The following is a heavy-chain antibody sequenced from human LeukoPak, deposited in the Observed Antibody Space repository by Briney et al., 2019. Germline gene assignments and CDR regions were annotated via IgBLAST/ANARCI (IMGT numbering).Heavy chain of an antibody. CDR2: IYYSGST. J-gene: IGHJ4*02. Sequence: PSETLSLTCTVAGGSISDSSYSWGWIRQPPDKGLEWIGTIYYSGSTYYYPSLKSRVTISVDTSNNQFSLRLSSVTAADTAVYYCARGSDYYGSGNYNIFDSWGQGTLVTVSS. V-gene: IGHV4-39*07. D-gene: IGHD3-10*01. CDR3: ARGSDYYGSGNYNIFDS. CDR1: GGSISDSSYS.